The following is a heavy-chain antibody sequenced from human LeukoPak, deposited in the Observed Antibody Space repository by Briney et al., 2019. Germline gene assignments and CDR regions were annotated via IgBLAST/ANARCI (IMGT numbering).Heavy chain of an antibody. Sequence: GGSLRLSCAASGFHFSSYGVHWVRQAPGKGLEWVAVIWYDGSNKYYADSVKGRFTISRDNSKNTLYLQMNSLRAEDTAVYYCASGRSSNSYEPPDYWGQGTLVTVSS. D-gene: IGHD6-13*01. CDR2: IWYDGSNK. J-gene: IGHJ4*02. CDR1: GFHFSSYG. V-gene: IGHV3-33*01. CDR3: ASGRSSNSYEPPDY.